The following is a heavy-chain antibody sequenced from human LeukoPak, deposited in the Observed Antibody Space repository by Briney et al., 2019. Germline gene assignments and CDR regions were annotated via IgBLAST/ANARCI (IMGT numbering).Heavy chain of an antibody. CDR1: GYSFTNYW. V-gene: IGHV5-51*01. CDR2: IYPGDSDT. CDR3: ARRVVVVAAPLGYFDY. J-gene: IGHJ4*02. D-gene: IGHD2-15*01. Sequence: GESLKISCKGSGYSFTNYWIGWVRQMPGKGLEWMGIIYPGDSDTRYSPSFQGQVTISADKSISTAYLQWSSVKASDTAIYYCARRVVVVAAPLGYFDYWGQGTLVTVSS.